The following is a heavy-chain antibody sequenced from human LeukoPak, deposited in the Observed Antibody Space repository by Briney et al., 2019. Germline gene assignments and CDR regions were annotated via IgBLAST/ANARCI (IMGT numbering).Heavy chain of an antibody. D-gene: IGHD2/OR15-2a*01. CDR1: GFTFSSYG. CDR2: ISGSGGST. J-gene: IGHJ4*02. CDR3: AREGLYGY. V-gene: IGHV3-23*01. Sequence: PGGSLRLSCAASGFTFSSYGMSWVRQAPGKGLEWVSAISGSGGSTYYADSVKGRFTISRDNAKKSLYLQMNSLRAEDTAVYFCAREGLYGYWGQGTLVTVSS.